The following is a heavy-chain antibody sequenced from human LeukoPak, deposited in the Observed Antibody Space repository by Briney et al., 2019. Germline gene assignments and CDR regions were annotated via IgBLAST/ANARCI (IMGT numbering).Heavy chain of an antibody. CDR3: AALAPLSPEYFQH. CDR2: INPNSGGT. V-gene: IGHV1-2*02. Sequence: ASVKVSCKASGYTFTTYDISWVRQAPGQGLEWMGWINPNSGGTNYAQKFQGRVTMTRDTSISTAYMELSRLRSDDTAVYYCAALAPLSPEYFQHWGQGTLVTVSS. CDR1: GYTFTTYD. J-gene: IGHJ1*01.